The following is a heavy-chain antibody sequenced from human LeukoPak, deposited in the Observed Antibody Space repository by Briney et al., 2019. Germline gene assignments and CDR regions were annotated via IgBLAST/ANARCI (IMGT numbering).Heavy chain of an antibody. D-gene: IGHD3-22*01. V-gene: IGHV3-23*01. Sequence: PGGSLRLSCAASGFTFSSYAMSWVRQAPGKGPEWVSAISGSGGSTYYADSVKGRFTISRDNSKNTLYLQMNSLRAEDTAVYFCARYQGPMSAFDIWGQGTMVTVSS. CDR1: GFTFSSYA. CDR3: ARYQGPMSAFDI. CDR2: ISGSGGST. J-gene: IGHJ3*02.